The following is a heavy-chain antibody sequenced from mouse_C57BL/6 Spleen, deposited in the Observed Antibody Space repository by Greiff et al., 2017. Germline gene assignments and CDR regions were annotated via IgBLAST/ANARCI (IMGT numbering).Heavy chain of an antibody. D-gene: IGHD1-1*01. CDR1: GYTFTSYW. V-gene: IGHV1-69*01. Sequence: QVQLQQPGAELVMPGASVKLSCKASGYTFTSYWMHWVKQRPGQGLEWIGEIAPSDSCTNYNQKFKGKSTLTVDKSSSTAYMQLSSLTSEDSAVYYGSRDQFITHGGSTMDYWGKGTSVTVSS. J-gene: IGHJ4*01. CDR3: SRDQFITHGGSTMDY. CDR2: IAPSDSCT.